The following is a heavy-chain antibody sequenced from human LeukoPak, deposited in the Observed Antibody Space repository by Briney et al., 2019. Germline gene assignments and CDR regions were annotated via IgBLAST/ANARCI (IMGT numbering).Heavy chain of an antibody. CDR2: INPNSGGT. D-gene: IGHD3-22*01. CDR3: ARGGEQYSYDSSGYY. V-gene: IGHV1-2*02. CDR1: GYTFTGYY. Sequence: GASVKVSCKASGYTFTGYYMHWVRQAPGQGLEWMGWINPNSGGTNYVQKFQGRVTMTRDTSISTAYMELSRLRSDDTAVYYCARGGEQYSYDSSGYYWGQGTLVTVSS. J-gene: IGHJ4*02.